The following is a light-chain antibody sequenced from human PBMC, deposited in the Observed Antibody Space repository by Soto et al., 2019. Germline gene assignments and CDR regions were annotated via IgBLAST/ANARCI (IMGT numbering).Light chain of an antibody. J-gene: IGKJ3*01. CDR2: QAS. CDR1: QSMTSW. V-gene: IGKV1-5*03. Sequence: DIPMTQSPSTLSASVGDRVTITCRASQSMTSWLAWYQQKPGKAPKLLIYQASSLESGVPSRFSGSGSGTEFTLTISSLQPDDFATYCCQRYNSYPCSFGPGTKVDI. CDR3: QRYNSYPCS.